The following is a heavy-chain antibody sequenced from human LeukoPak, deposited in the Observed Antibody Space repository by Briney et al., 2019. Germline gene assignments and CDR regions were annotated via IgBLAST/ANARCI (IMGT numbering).Heavy chain of an antibody. CDR1: GYSFTSYG. V-gene: IGHV5-51*01. Sequence: GESLRISGKGSGYSFTSYGTGWVRQIPGKGLEGMGIIYPGDSDTRYSPSFQGQVTISADKSISTAYLQWSSLKASDTAMYYCARFLHGGYDSRLDYWGQGTLVTVSS. CDR3: ARFLHGGYDSRLDY. J-gene: IGHJ4*02. D-gene: IGHD3-22*01. CDR2: IYPGDSDT.